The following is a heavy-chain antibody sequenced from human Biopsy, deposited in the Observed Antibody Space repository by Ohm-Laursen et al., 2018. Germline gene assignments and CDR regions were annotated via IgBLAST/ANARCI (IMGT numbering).Heavy chain of an antibody. J-gene: IGHJ4*02. CDR2: IYYSGTT. D-gene: IGHD3-16*01. CDR1: GGSVSSGGFY. Sequence: TLSLTCTVSGGSVSSGGFYWSWIRQHPGKGLEWIGYIYYSGTTYYNPSLKSLVTISVDTSKNQFSLKLNSVTAADTALYYCTRAGGGKIYGLWGQGTLVTVSS. V-gene: IGHV4-31*01. CDR3: TRAGGGKIYGL.